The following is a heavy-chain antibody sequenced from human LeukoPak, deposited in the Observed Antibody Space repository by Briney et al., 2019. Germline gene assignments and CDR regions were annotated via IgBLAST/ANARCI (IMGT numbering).Heavy chain of an antibody. CDR2: INPSGGST. CDR3: TSLGGIVGATQPSYYFDY. V-gene: IGHV1-46*03. CDR1: GYTFTGYY. J-gene: IGHJ4*02. Sequence: ASVKVSCKASGYTFTGYYMHWVRQAPGQGLEWMGIINPSGGSTSYAQKFQGRVTMTRDTSTSTVYMELSSLRSEDTAVYYCTSLGGIVGATQPSYYFDYWGQGTLVTVSS. D-gene: IGHD1-26*01.